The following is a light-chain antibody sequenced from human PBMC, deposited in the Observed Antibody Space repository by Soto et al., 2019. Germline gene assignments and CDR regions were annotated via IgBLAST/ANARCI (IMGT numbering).Light chain of an antibody. J-gene: IGLJ7*01. CDR3: QTWVTGFRV. CDR1: SGHSSYA. Sequence: QAVLTQSPSASASLGASVKLTCTLSSGHSSYAIAWHQQQPEKGPRYLMKLNSDGSHSKGDGIPDRFSGSSSGAERYLTIPSLQSEDEADYYCQTWVTGFRVFGGGTQLTVL. V-gene: IGLV4-69*01. CDR2: LNSDGSH.